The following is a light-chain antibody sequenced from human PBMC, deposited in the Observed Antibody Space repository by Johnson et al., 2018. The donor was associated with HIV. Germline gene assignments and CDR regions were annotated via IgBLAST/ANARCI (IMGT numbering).Light chain of an antibody. J-gene: IGLJ1*01. CDR1: SSNIENNY. CDR2: ETS. Sequence: SVLTQPPSVSAAPGQTVTISCSGSSSNIENNYVSWYQHLPGTAPKVLIYETSKRPSSIPDRFSGSKSGTSATLGITGLQTVDEADYYCGTCDSSLSAGFYVLGTVTKVTVL. CDR3: GTCDSSLSAGFYV. V-gene: IGLV1-51*02.